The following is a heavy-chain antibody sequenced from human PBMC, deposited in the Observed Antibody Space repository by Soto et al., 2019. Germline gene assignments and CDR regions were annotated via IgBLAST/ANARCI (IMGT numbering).Heavy chain of an antibody. J-gene: IGHJ6*03. V-gene: IGHV1-18*01. CDR3: ARVDTRSSSFAVSYYYYYMDV. CDR1: GYTFTSYG. Sequence: ASVKVSCKASGYTFTSYGISWVRQAPGQGLEWMGWISAYNGNTNYAQKLQGRVTMTTDTSTSTAYMELRSLRSDDTAVYYCARVDTRSSSFAVSYYYYYMDVSGNGTTVTVSS. D-gene: IGHD6-6*01. CDR2: ISAYNGNT.